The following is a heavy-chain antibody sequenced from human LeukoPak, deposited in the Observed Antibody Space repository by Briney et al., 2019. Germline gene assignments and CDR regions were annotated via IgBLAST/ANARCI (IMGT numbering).Heavy chain of an antibody. CDR1: GYNFTTYW. D-gene: IGHD6-13*01. CDR2: IYPGNSDT. Sequence: GESLQISCKGSGYNFTTYWIAWVRPLPGKGLEWMGIIYPGNSDTRYSPSFEGQVTISADKSISTAYLNRSSLKASDTAMYYCARHAPAGTWGDDWGQGTLVTVSS. V-gene: IGHV5-51*01. CDR3: ARHAPAGTWGDD. J-gene: IGHJ4*02.